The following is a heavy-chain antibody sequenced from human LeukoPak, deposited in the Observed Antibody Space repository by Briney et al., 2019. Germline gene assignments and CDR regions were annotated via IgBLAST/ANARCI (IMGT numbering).Heavy chain of an antibody. D-gene: IGHD4-17*01. CDR2: IYYSGST. V-gene: IGHV4-39*07. Sequence: SETLSLTCTVSGGSISSSSYYWGWIRQPPGKGLEWIGSIYYSGSTYYNPSLKSRVTISVDTSKNQFSLKLSSVTAADAAVYYCARVAISTVTLSFDYWGQGTLVTVSS. CDR1: GGSISSSSYY. CDR3: ARVAISTVTLSFDY. J-gene: IGHJ4*02.